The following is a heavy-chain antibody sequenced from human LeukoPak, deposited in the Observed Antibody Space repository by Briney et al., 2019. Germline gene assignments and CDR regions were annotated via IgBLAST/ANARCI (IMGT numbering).Heavy chain of an antibody. CDR3: ARPVRCSSTIRTGPFDY. J-gene: IGHJ4*02. V-gene: IGHV4-39*07. CDR2: INHSGST. CDR1: GASINSNSYY. D-gene: IGHD2-2*01. Sequence: SETLSLTCSVSGASINSNSYYWGWIRQPPGKGLEWIGEINHSGSTNYNPSLKSRVTISVDTSKNQFSLKLRSVSAADTAVYYCARPVRCSSTIRTGPFDYWGQGTLVAIPS.